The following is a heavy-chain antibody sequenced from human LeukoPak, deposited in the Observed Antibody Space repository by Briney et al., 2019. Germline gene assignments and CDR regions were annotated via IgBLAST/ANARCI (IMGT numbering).Heavy chain of an antibody. CDR1: GYTFTSYY. CDR2: INPSGGST. D-gene: IGHD6-6*01. V-gene: IGHV1-46*01. Sequence: ASVKVSCKASGYTFTSYYMHWVRQAPGQRLEWMGIINPSGGSTSYAQKFQGRVTMTRDTSTSTVYMELSSLRSEDTAVYYCARDVPPSSIAARRAPGYYYYYMDVWGKGTTVTVSS. CDR3: ARDVPPSSIAARRAPGYYYYYMDV. J-gene: IGHJ6*03.